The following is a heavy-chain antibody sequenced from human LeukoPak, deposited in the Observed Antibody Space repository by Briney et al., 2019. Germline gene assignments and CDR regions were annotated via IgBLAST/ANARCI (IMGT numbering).Heavy chain of an antibody. V-gene: IGHV7-4-1*02. Sequence: ASVKVSCKASGYTFTSYAMNWVRQAPGQGLEWMGWINTNTGNPTYAQGFTGRFVFSLDTSVSTAYLQISSLKAEDTAVYYCARDTYYDILTGYRHPHNWFDPWGQGTLVTVSS. D-gene: IGHD3-9*01. CDR2: INTNTGNP. CDR1: GYTFTSYA. J-gene: IGHJ5*02. CDR3: ARDTYYDILTGYRHPHNWFDP.